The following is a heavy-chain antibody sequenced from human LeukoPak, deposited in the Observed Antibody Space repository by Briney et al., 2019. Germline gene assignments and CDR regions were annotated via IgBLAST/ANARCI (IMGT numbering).Heavy chain of an antibody. CDR2: IIPIFGTA. Sequence: SVKVSCKSSGGTFSSYAISWVRQAPGQGLEWMGGIIPIFGTANYAQKFQGRVTITADKSTSTAYMDLSSLRSEDTAVYYCARSSIIAAAGPYYFDYWGQGTLVTVSS. CDR3: ARSSIIAAAGPYYFDY. D-gene: IGHD6-13*01. CDR1: GGTFSSYA. J-gene: IGHJ4*02. V-gene: IGHV1-69*06.